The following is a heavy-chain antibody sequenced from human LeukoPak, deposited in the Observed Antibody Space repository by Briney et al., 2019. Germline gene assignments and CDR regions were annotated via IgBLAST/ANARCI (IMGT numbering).Heavy chain of an antibody. J-gene: IGHJ4*02. D-gene: IGHD1-26*01. V-gene: IGHV4-59*08. CDR3: ASFSLDVVGAKFDY. Sequence: SETLSLTCTVSGVSISSYYWSWIRQPPGKGLEWVGYIYYSGGTNYNPSLKSRATISVDTSKNQFSLKLSSVTAADTAVYYCASFSLDVVGAKFDYWGQGTLVTVSS. CDR1: GVSISSYY. CDR2: IYYSGGT.